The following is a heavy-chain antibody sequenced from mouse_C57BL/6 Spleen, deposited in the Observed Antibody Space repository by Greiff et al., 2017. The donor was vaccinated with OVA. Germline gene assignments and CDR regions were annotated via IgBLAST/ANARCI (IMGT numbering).Heavy chain of an antibody. CDR3: ARGDYYGGWYFDV. CDR1: GYAFSSSW. V-gene: IGHV1-82*01. CDR2: IYPGDGDT. D-gene: IGHD1-1*01. Sequence: QVHVKQSGPELVKPGASVKISCKASGYAFSSSWMNWVKQRPGKGLEWIGRIYPGDGDTNYNGKFKGKATLTADKSSSTAYMQLSSLTSEDSAVYFCARGDYYGGWYFDVWGTGTTVTVSS. J-gene: IGHJ1*03.